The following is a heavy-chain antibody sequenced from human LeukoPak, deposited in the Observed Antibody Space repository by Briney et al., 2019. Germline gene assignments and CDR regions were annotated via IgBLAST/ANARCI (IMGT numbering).Heavy chain of an antibody. Sequence: TSQTLSLTCRVSDDSIDSVSYYWHWIRQAAGKGLEWIGRIHSSGTSNSNPSLKSRVTMSVDTSKKEFSLKVVSVTAADTATYFCARDGGLAITGHAALHIGGPGTTVIVSS. J-gene: IGHJ3*02. V-gene: IGHV4-61*02. D-gene: IGHD3-16*01. CDR1: DDSIDSVSYY. CDR3: ARDGGLAITGHAALHI. CDR2: IHSSGTS.